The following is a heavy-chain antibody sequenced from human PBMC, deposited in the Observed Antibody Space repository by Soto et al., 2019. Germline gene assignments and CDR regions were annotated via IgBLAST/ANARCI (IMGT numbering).Heavy chain of an antibody. Sequence: PGGSLRLSCAASGFTFSSYAMSWVRQAPGKGLEWVSVIRGSGGSTYYADSVKGRFTISRDNSKNTLYLQMNSLRPEDTAVYYCVNLLFGTSPYFQHWGQGILVTVSS. J-gene: IGHJ1*01. CDR3: VNLLFGTSPYFQH. CDR1: GFTFSSYA. D-gene: IGHD2-21*02. CDR2: IRGSGGST. V-gene: IGHV3-23*01.